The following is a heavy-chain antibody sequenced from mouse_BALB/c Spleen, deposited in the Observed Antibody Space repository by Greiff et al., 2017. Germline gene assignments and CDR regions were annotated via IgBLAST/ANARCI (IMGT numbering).Heavy chain of an antibody. CDR1: GFSLSTSGMG. CDR3: ARIAYRYDFDD. J-gene: IGHJ2*01. D-gene: IGHD2-14*01. CDR2: IWWDDDK. Sequence: QVTLKESGPGILQPSQTLSLTCSFSGFSLSTSGMGVGWLRQPSGLGLGWLAHIWWDDDKCYNPALKSRLTISKNTSSNQLFLKIASVDTADTAKYYSARIAYRYDFDDWGQGTTLTVSS. V-gene: IGHV8-8*01.